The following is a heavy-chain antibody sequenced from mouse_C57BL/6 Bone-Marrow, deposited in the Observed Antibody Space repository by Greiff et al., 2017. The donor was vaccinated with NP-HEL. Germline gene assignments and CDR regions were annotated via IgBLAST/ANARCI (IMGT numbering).Heavy chain of an antibody. J-gene: IGHJ2*01. CDR2: INPYNGGT. CDR3: AAISTMVTAGYFDY. V-gene: IGHV1-19*01. Sequence: EVHLVESGPVLVKPGASVKMSCKASGYTFTDYYMNWVKQSHGKSLEWIGVINPYNGGTSYNQKFKGKATLTVDKSSSTAYMELNSLTSEDSAVYYCAAISTMVTAGYFDYWGQGTTLTVSS. CDR1: GYTFTDYY. D-gene: IGHD2-2*01.